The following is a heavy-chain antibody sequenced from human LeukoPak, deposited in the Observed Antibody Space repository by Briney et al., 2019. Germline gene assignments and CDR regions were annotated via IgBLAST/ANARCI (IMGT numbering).Heavy chain of an antibody. CDR3: ARVAAATTNPRFDF. D-gene: IGHD1-1*01. V-gene: IGHV4-31*03. Sequence: SQTLSLTCTVSGGSISSGAYYWSWVRQLPEKGLDWVGYIGYTGDTYYNPSLRSRVTISIDTSKTQFSLRLSSLTAADTAVYYCARVAAATTNPRFDFWGQGTLVTVSS. CDR1: GGSISSGAYY. CDR2: IGYTGDT. J-gene: IGHJ4*02.